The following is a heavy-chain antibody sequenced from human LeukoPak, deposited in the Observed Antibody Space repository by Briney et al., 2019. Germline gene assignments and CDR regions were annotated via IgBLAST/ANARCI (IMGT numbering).Heavy chain of an antibody. CDR1: GGSISSGGYS. CDR2: IYHSGST. J-gene: IGHJ5*02. CDR3: ARVVGYCSSTSCPYNWFDP. Sequence: SETLSLTCAASGGSISSGGYSWSWIRQPPGKGLKWIGYIYHSGSTYYNPSLKSRVTISVARSKNQFSMKLSSVTAADMAVYYCARVVGYCSSTSCPYNWFDPWGQGTLVTVSS. D-gene: IGHD2-2*01. V-gene: IGHV4-30-2*01.